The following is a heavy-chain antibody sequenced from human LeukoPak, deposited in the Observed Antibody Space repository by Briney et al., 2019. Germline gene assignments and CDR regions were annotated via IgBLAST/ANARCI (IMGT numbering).Heavy chain of an antibody. D-gene: IGHD4-17*01. CDR3: ARDGDITTVTPPDY. J-gene: IGHJ4*02. Sequence: NSGGSLRLSCAASGFTFSSYSMNWVRQAPGKGLEWVSAISSSGSYIYYADSVKGRFTISRDNAKNSLYLQMNSLRAEDTAVYSCARDGDITTVTPPDYWGQGTLVTVSS. CDR1: GFTFSSYS. CDR2: ISSSGSYI. V-gene: IGHV3-21*01.